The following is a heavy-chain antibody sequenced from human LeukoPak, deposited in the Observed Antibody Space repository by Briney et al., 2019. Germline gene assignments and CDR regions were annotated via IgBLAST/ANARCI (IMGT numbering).Heavy chain of an antibody. D-gene: IGHD4-17*01. V-gene: IGHV1-2*04. CDR3: ARGKFDYGDYVDGGRYFDY. Sequence: ASVKVSCKASGYTFTGYYMHWVRQAPGHGLEWMGWINPNSGGTNYAQKFQGWVTMTRDTSISTAYMELSRLRSDDTAVYYCARGKFDYGDYVDGGRYFDYWGQGTLVTVSS. J-gene: IGHJ4*02. CDR1: GYTFTGYY. CDR2: INPNSGGT.